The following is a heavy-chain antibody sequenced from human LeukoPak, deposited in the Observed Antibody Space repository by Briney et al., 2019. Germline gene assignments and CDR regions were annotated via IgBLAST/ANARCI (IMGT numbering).Heavy chain of an antibody. CDR2: IFHSGST. V-gene: IGHV4-4*02. CDR1: SGSIFSSNW. CDR3: ARASYGSGSYYEDYFYYMDV. Sequence: SETLSLTCAVSSGSIFSSNWWSWVRQPPGKGLEWIGQIFHSGSTSYSPPLKSRVTISVDTSKNQFSLKVSSVTAADTAVYYCARASYGSGSYYEDYFYYMDVWGKGTTVTISS. D-gene: IGHD3-10*01. J-gene: IGHJ6*03.